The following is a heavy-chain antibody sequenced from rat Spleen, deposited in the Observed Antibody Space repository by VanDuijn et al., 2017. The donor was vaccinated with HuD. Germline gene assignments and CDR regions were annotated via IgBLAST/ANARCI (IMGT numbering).Heavy chain of an antibody. CDR2: ITNTGSRT. J-gene: IGHJ3*01. D-gene: IGHD1-6*01. CDR1: GFTFNYYW. CDR3: TTYSDYATFPFAY. V-gene: IGHV5-31*01. Sequence: EVQLVESGGGLVQPGRSLRLSCVASGFTFNYYWMTWIRQAPGGGLDWVASITNTGSRTYYPDSVKGRFTISRDDAKSTLYLQMNSLRSEDTATYYCTTYSDYATFPFAYWGRGTLVTVSS.